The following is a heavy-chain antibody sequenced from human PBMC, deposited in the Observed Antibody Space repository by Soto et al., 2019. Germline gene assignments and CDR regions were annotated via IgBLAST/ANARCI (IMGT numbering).Heavy chain of an antibody. CDR1: GGTFGSQG. D-gene: IGHD5-18*01. CDR2: FIAMLGTP. J-gene: IGHJ4*02. CDR3: ARGAMANFDY. V-gene: IGHV1-69*13. Sequence: ASVKVSCKASGGTFGSQGIAWVRQAPGQGLEWMGGFIAMLGTPTYAKKVQGRATISADESLTSSYLELRSLRPEDTGVYFCARGAMANFDYWGQGTVVTVSS.